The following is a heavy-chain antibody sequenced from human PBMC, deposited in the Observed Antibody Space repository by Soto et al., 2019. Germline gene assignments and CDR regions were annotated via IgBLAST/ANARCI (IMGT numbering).Heavy chain of an antibody. Sequence: QVQLQESGPGLVKPSQTLSLTCTVSGGSISSGGYYWSWIRQHPGKGLEWIGYIYYSGSTYYNQSLKSRVTISVDTSKNQFSLKLSSVTAADTAVYYCATYSRSGYTHADYWYFDLWGRGTLVTVSS. D-gene: IGHD3-3*01. CDR3: ATYSRSGYTHADYWYFDL. CDR1: GGSISSGGYY. CDR2: IYYSGST. J-gene: IGHJ2*01. V-gene: IGHV4-31*03.